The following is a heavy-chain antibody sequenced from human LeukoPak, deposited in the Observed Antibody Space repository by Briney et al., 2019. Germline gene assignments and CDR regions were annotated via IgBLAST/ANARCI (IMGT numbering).Heavy chain of an antibody. J-gene: IGHJ6*03. Sequence: SETLSLTCTVSGYSISSGYYWGWIRQPPGKGLEWIGSIYHSGSTYYNPSLKSRVTISVDTSKNQFSLKLSSVTAADTAVYYCASHYGDHYYYMDVWGKGTTVTISS. CDR2: IYHSGST. CDR1: GYSISSGYY. D-gene: IGHD4-17*01. CDR3: ASHYGDHYYYMDV. V-gene: IGHV4-38-2*02.